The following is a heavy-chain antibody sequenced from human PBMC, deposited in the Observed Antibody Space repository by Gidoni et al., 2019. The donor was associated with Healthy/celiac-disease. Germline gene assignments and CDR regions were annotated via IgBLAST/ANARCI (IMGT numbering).Heavy chain of an antibody. D-gene: IGHD4-4*01. V-gene: IGHV3-11*01. J-gene: IGHJ4*02. CDR2: MSRSGRTR. Sequence: QVPLVESGGGLVKPGGSLRLSCPASGFPFSDYYMSWFRLAPGKGLEWVSYMSRSGRTRYYADSVKGRFTISRDNAKNSRYLQMNSLRAEDTAVYYCARARRRDGYSYFDYWGQGTLVNVSS. CDR3: ARARRRDGYSYFDY. CDR1: GFPFSDYY.